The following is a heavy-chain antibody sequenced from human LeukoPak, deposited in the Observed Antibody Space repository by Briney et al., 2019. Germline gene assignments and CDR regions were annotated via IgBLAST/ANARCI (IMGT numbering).Heavy chain of an antibody. CDR1: GFTVSSNY. Sequence: QPGGSLRLSCAASGFTVSSNYMSWVRQAPGKGLEWVSVIYSGGSTYYADSVKGRFTISRDNSKNTLYLQMNSLRAEDTAVYYCAKVRSLIVVVIYFDYWGQGTLVTVSS. CDR2: IYSGGST. V-gene: IGHV3-53*01. D-gene: IGHD3-22*01. J-gene: IGHJ4*02. CDR3: AKVRSLIVVVIYFDY.